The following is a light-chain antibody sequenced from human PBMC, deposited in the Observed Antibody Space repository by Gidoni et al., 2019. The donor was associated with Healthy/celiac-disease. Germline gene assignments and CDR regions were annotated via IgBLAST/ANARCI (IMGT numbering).Light chain of an antibody. CDR2: AAS. V-gene: IGKV3-15*01. CDR3: QQYNNWPRT. J-gene: IGKJ2*01. CDR1: QSVSSN. Sequence: VMTQSPATLSVSPGERATLSCRASQSVSSNLAWYQQKPGQAPRLLIYAASTRATGIPARFSGSGSGTEFTLTISSLQSEDFAVYYCQQYNNWPRTFGQGTKLEIK.